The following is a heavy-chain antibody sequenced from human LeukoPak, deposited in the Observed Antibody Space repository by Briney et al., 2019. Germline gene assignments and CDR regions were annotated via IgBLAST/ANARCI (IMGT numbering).Heavy chain of an antibody. Sequence: GGSLTLSCAASGFTVSSNYMSWVRKAQGKGLGRVSVIYSGGSTYNAYSVNGRFTISRDNYKNTLYLQMNSLRAEDTAVYYCARCYDSSGYYYFDYWGQGTLVTVSS. J-gene: IGHJ4*02. D-gene: IGHD3-22*01. CDR2: IYSGGST. CDR1: GFTVSSNY. V-gene: IGHV3-66*01. CDR3: ARCYDSSGYYYFDY.